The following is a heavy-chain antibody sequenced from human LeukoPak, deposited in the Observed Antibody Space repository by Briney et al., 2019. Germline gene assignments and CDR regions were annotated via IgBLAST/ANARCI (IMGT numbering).Heavy chain of an antibody. V-gene: IGHV1-2*02. J-gene: IGHJ5*02. CDR2: INPNSGGT. CDR1: GYTFTGYY. D-gene: IGHD5-18*01. Sequence: ASVKVSCEASGYTFTGYYMHWVRQAPGQGLEWMGWINPNSGGTNYAQKFQGRVTMTRDTSISTAYMELSRLRSDDTAVYYCARDRDTAMVNWFDPWGQGTLVTVSS. CDR3: ARDRDTAMVNWFDP.